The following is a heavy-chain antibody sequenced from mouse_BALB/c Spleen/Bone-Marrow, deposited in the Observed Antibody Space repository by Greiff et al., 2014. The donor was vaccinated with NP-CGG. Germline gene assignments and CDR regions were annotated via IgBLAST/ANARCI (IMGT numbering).Heavy chain of an antibody. J-gene: IGHJ4*01. CDR1: GYTFTSYY. CDR2: IYPGNVNT. CDR3: ARDTMDY. V-gene: IGHV1S56*01. Sequence: VQVVESGPELVKPGASVRISCKASGYTFTSYYIHWVKQRPGQGLEWIGWIYPGNVNTKYNEKFKGKATLTADKSSSTAYMQLSGLTSEHSAVYFCARDTMDYWGQGTSVTVSS.